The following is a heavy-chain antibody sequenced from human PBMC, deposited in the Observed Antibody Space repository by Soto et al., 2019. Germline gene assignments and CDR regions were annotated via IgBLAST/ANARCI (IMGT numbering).Heavy chain of an antibody. CDR2: IRGSGGST. D-gene: IGHD2-2*01. CDR3: ANDIVVVPAANPYYYYGMDV. V-gene: IGHV3-23*01. J-gene: IGHJ6*02. Sequence: GGSLRLSCAASGFTFSSYAMSWVRQAPGKGLEWVSAIRGSGGSTYYADSVKGRFTISRDNSKNTLYLQMNSLRAEDTAVYYCANDIVVVPAANPYYYYGMDVWGQGTTVTVSS. CDR1: GFTFSSYA.